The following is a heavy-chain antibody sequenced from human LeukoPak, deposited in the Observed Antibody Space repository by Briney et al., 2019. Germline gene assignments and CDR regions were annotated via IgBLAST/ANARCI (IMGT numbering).Heavy chain of an antibody. D-gene: IGHD2-2*01. V-gene: IGHV1-2*02. CDR2: INPNSGGT. J-gene: IGHJ4*02. CDR1: GYTFTGYY. Sequence: ASVKVSCKASGYTFTGYYMHWVRQAPGQGLEWMGWINPNSGGTNHAQKFQGRVTMTRDTSISTAYMELSRLRSDDTAVYYCARAGYNVKVVPAAMDYWGQGTLVTVSS. CDR3: ARAGYNVKVVPAAMDY.